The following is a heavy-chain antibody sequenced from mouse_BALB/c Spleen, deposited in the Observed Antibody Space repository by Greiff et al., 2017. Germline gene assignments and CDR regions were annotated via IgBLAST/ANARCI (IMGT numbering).Heavy chain of an antibody. CDR3: AREAQARHYGSSWVDY. J-gene: IGHJ2*01. D-gene: IGHD1-1*01. Sequence: EVQGVESGGGLVQPGGSRKLSCAASGFTFSSFGMHWVRQAPEKGLEWVAYISSGSSTIYYADTVKGRFTISRDNPKNTLFLQMTSLRSEDTAMYYCAREAQARHYGSSWVDYWGQGTTLTVSS. CDR2: ISSGSSTI. V-gene: IGHV5-17*02. CDR1: GFTFSSFG.